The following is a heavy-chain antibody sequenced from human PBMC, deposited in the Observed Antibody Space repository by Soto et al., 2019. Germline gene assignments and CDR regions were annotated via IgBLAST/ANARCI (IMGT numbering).Heavy chain of an antibody. J-gene: IGHJ6*03. V-gene: IGHV4-59*01. CDR1: GGSISSYY. D-gene: IGHD2-15*01. Sequence: PSETLSLTCTVSGGSISSYYWSWIRQPPGKGLEWIGYIYYSGSTNYNPSLKSRVTISVDTSKNQFSLKLSSVTAADTVVYYCARSYRRYCSGGSCYSYYYYYMDVWGKGTTVTVSS. CDR3: ARSYRRYCSGGSCYSYYYYYMDV. CDR2: IYYSGST.